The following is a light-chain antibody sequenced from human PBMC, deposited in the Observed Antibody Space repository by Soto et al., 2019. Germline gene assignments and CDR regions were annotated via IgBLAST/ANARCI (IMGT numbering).Light chain of an antibody. CDR2: AAS. Sequence: AIRMTQSPSSLSASTGDRVTITCRASQGISSYLAWYQQKPGKAPKLLIYAASTLQRGVPSRFSGSGCGTDFSLTISCLQSEDFATYYCQQYYSYPRTFGQGTKVEIK. V-gene: IGKV1-8*01. CDR1: QGISSY. J-gene: IGKJ1*01. CDR3: QQYYSYPRT.